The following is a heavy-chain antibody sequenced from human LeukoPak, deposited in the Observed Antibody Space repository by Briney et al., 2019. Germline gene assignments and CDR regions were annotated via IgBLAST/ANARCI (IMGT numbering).Heavy chain of an antibody. CDR2: IRYDGSNN. J-gene: IGHJ5*02. D-gene: IGHD4-23*01. CDR1: DFTFSNFG. V-gene: IGHV3-30*02. Sequence: GGPLSLSCVASDFTFSNFGMHWVRQAPDKRLEWLSFIRYDGSNNYHADSVKGRFSISRDNSKNTLHLQMNTLRPDDTAVYYCARTAVAGTLRWFDLWGQGTLVIGSS. CDR3: ARTAVAGTLRWFDL.